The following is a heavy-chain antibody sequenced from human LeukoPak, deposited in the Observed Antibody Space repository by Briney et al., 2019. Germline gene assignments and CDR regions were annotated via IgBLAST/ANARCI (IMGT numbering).Heavy chain of an antibody. CDR1: GGSISSGGYY. CDR2: IYTSGST. J-gene: IGHJ6*02. CDR3: ARDLGITMVRGGRPKSDYYYGMDV. Sequence: TSETLSLTCTVSGGSISSGGYYWSWIRQHPGKGLEWIGRIYTSGSTNYNPSLKSRVTMSVDTSKNQFSLKLSSVTAADTAVYYCARDLGITMVRGGRPKSDYYYGMDVWGQGTTVTVSS. D-gene: IGHD3-10*01. V-gene: IGHV4-61*02.